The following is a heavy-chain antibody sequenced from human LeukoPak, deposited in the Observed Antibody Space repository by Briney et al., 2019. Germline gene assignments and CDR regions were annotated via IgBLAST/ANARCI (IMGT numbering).Heavy chain of an antibody. V-gene: IGHV1-69*04. Sequence: ASVKVSCKASGATFSSYAISWVRQPPGQGLEWMGRIIPILGIANYAQKFQGRVTITADKSTSTAYMELSSLRSEDTAVYYCARDRVTGTPTGADYWGQGTLVTVSS. D-gene: IGHD1-1*01. CDR3: ARDRVTGTPTGADY. J-gene: IGHJ4*02. CDR1: GATFSSYA. CDR2: IIPILGIA.